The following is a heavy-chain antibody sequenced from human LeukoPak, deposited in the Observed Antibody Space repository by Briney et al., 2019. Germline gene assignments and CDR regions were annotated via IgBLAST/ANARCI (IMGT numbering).Heavy chain of an antibody. CDR1: GVYW. V-gene: IGHV3-7*01. Sequence: GGSLRLSCAVSGVYWMSWVRQAPGKGLEWVANINQDGSAIYYVDSVKGRFTISRDNAKNSLYLQMNSLRAEDTGVYYCATSSGAPGNMWGQGTLVTVSS. J-gene: IGHJ4*02. CDR3: ATSSGAPGNM. CDR2: INQDGSAI. D-gene: IGHD2-8*02.